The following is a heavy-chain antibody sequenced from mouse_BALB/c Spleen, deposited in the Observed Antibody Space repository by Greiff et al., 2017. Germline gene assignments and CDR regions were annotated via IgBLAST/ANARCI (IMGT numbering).Heavy chain of an antibody. CDR1: EYELPSHD. CDR3: ARHRGGYVGYFDV. CDR2: INSDGGST. V-gene: IGHV5-2*01. Sequence: EVQVVESGGGLVQPGESLKLSCESNEYELPSHDRSWVSKTPEKRLELVAAINSDGGSTYYPDTMERRFIISRDNTKKTLYLQMRSRRSEDPALYYCARHRGGYVGYFDVWGAGTTVTVSS. D-gene: IGHD3-1*01. J-gene: IGHJ1*01.